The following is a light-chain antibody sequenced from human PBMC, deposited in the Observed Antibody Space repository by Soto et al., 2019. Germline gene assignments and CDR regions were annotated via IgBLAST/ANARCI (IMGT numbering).Light chain of an antibody. CDR3: QQYNNWPLT. Sequence: EIVMTQSPATLSVSPGERVTLSCRASQSVSSNLAWYQQKPGQAPRLLIYGASTRATGIPARFSGSGSGTEFTLPISSLQSEDFEVYYCQQYNNWPLTFGQGTKVEIK. CDR2: GAS. J-gene: IGKJ1*01. V-gene: IGKV3-15*01. CDR1: QSVSSN.